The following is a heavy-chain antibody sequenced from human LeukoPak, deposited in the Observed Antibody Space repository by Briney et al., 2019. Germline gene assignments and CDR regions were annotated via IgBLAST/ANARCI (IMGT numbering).Heavy chain of an antibody. Sequence: PSKTLSLTCAVSGGSISSNSYYWGWIRQPPGKGLEWIGEIYHSGSTNYNPSLKSRVTISVDKSKNQFSLKLSSVTAADTAVYYCASVLKGRVPGNLLYYYYMDVWGKGTTVTVSS. V-gene: IGHV4-39*07. CDR1: GGSISSNSYY. CDR3: ASVLKGRVPGNLLYYYYMDV. D-gene: IGHD3-16*01. CDR2: IYHSGST. J-gene: IGHJ6*03.